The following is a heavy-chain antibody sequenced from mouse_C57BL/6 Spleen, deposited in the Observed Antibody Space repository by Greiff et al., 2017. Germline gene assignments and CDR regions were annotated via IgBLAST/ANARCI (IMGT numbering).Heavy chain of an antibody. CDR1: GYAFSSSW. D-gene: IGHD2-4*01. CDR3: ARTRLGGYYYAMDY. J-gene: IGHJ4*01. Sequence: VKVVESGPELVKPGASVKISCKASGYAFSSSWMNWVKQRPGKGLEWIGRIYPGDGDTNYNGKFKGKATLTADKSSSTAYMQLSSLTSEDSAVYFCARTRLGGYYYAMDYWGQGTSVTVSS. V-gene: IGHV1-82*01. CDR2: IYPGDGDT.